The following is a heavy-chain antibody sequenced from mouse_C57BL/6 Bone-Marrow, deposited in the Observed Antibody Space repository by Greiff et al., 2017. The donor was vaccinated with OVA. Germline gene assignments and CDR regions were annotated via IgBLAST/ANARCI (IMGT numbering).Heavy chain of an antibody. CDR1: GFNIKNTY. J-gene: IGHJ4*01. D-gene: IGHD1-1*01. Sequence: VQLKQSVAELVRPGASVKLSCTASGFNIKNTYMHWVKQRPEQGLEWIGRIDPANGNTKYAPKFQGKATITADTSSNTAYLQLSSLTSEDTAIYYCAILLLLRSYAMDYWGQGTSVTVSS. CDR2: IDPANGNT. CDR3: AILLLLRSYAMDY. V-gene: IGHV14-3*01.